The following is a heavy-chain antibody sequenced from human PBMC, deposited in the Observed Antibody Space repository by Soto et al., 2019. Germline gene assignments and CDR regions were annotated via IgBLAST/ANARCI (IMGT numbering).Heavy chain of an antibody. CDR2: MNPNSGNT. J-gene: IGHJ3*02. Sequence: QVQLVQSGAEVKKPGASVKVSCKASGYTFTSYDINWVRQATGQGLEWMGWMNPNSGNTGYAQKFHGRITMTRNTSISTDYMELSSLRSEDTAVYYCARGINYYDSGDDAFDIWGQGTMVTVSS. CDR3: ARGINYYDSGDDAFDI. CDR1: GYTFTSYD. V-gene: IGHV1-8*01. D-gene: IGHD3-10*01.